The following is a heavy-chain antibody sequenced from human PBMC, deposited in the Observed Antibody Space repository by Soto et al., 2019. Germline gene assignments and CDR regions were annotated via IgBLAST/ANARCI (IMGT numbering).Heavy chain of an antibody. J-gene: IGHJ4*02. Sequence: KSSETLSLTXTVSGGSINTFYWSWVRQPAGKGLGWIGRIFSSGSTSFNPSHESRVAMSVDTSKNHFSINLSTVTAADMAVYYCAREGSYSAYNFAHGIQLWSFDFWGQGALVTVSS. D-gene: IGHD5-12*01. CDR1: GGSINTFY. CDR3: AREGSYSAYNFAHGIQLWSFDF. V-gene: IGHV4-4*07. CDR2: IFSSGST.